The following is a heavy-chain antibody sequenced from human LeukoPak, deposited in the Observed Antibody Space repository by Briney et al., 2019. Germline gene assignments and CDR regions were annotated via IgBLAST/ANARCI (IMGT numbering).Heavy chain of an antibody. D-gene: IGHD4-17*01. CDR1: GGSISSSY. J-gene: IGHJ2*01. Sequence: SETLSLTCTVSGGSISSSYWSWIRQPPGKGLEWIGYIYYSGSTNYNPSLKSRVTISVDTSKNQFSLKLSSVTAADTAVYYCARASDYVSYWYFDLWGRGTLVTVSS. CDR2: IYYSGST. V-gene: IGHV4-59*01. CDR3: ARASDYVSYWYFDL.